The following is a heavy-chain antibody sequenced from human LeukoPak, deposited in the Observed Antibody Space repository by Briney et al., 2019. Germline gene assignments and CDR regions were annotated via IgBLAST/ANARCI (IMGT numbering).Heavy chain of an antibody. CDR3: ARWKGYCSSTSCSHGFDY. Sequence: SQTLSLTCTVSGGSISSGDYYWSWIRQPPGKGLEWIGNIYYSGSTYYNPSLKSRVTISVDTSKNQFSLKLSSVTAADTAVYYCARWKGYCSSTSCSHGFDYWGQGTLVTVSS. J-gene: IGHJ4*02. D-gene: IGHD2-2*01. CDR2: IYYSGST. CDR1: GGSISSGDYY. V-gene: IGHV4-30-4*01.